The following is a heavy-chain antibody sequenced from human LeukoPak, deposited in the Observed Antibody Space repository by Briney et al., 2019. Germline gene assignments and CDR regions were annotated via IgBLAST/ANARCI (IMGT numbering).Heavy chain of an antibody. D-gene: IGHD6-19*01. Sequence: GASVKVSCKASGYTFSAYGISWVRQAPGQGLEWMGWIYTYNGNANYAEHLQGRVTLTSDSCTTTVYMELKNLTSDDTAVYYCARDSSPVAGVGLFWGQGTLVTVSS. J-gene: IGHJ4*02. CDR1: GYTFSAYG. V-gene: IGHV1-18*01. CDR3: ARDSSPVAGVGLF. CDR2: IYTYNGNA.